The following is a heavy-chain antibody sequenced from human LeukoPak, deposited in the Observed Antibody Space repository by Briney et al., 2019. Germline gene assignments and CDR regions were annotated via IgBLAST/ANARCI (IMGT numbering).Heavy chain of an antibody. J-gene: IGHJ4*02. Sequence: ASVKVPCKASGYTFTGYYMHWVRQAPGQGLEWMGWINPNSGGTNYAQKFQGRVTMTRDTSISTAYMELSRLRSDDTAVYYCARTVLLWFGELPNPPDYWGQGTLVTVSS. CDR1: GYTFTGYY. CDR3: ARTVLLWFGELPNPPDY. V-gene: IGHV1-2*02. CDR2: INPNSGGT. D-gene: IGHD3-10*01.